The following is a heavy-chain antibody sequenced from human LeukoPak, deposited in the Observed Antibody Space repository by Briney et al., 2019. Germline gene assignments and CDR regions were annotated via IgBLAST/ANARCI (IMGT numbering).Heavy chain of an antibody. CDR2: ISGSGDRT. Sequence: GTLRLSCAASGFTFNSYGMSWVRQAPGKGLEWVSAISGSGDRTYYADSVKGRFTISRDNSKNTLYLQMNSLRAEDTAVYYCAREDGYSSRPFDYWGQGTLVTVSS. V-gene: IGHV3-23*01. CDR3: AREDGYSSRPFDY. D-gene: IGHD5-18*01. CDR1: GFTFNSYG. J-gene: IGHJ4*02.